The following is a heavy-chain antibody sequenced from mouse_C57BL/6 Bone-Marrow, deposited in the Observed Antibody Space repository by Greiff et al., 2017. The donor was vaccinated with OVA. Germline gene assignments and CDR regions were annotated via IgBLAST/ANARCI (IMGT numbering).Heavy chain of an antibody. V-gene: IGHV1-64*01. Sequence: VQLQQPGAELVKPGASVKLSCKASGYTFTSYWMRWVKQRPGQGLEWIGMIHPNSGSTNYNEKFKSKATLTVDKSSSTAYMQLSSLTSEDSAVYYCARRTVVDWYFDVWGTGTTVTVSS. CDR3: ARRTVVDWYFDV. J-gene: IGHJ1*03. CDR2: IHPNSGST. CDR1: GYTFTSYW. D-gene: IGHD1-1*01.